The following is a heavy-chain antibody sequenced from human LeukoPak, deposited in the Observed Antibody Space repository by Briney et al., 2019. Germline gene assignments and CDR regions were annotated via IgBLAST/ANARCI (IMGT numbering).Heavy chain of an antibody. CDR2: IYYSGST. V-gene: IGHV4-61*01. CDR3: ATTTYYDFWSGYLYGMDV. J-gene: IGHJ6*02. D-gene: IGHD3-3*01. CDR1: GGSIRSNTNFWGWDSSSY. Sequence: SETLSLTCSVSGGSIRSNTNFWGWDSSSYWSWIRQPPGKGLEWIGYIYYSGSTNYNPSLKSRVTISVDTSKNQFSLKLSSVTAADTAVYYCATTTYYDFWSGYLYGMDVWGQGTTVTVSS.